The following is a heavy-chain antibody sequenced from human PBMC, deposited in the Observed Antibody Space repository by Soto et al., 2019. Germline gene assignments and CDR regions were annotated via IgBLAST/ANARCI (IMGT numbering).Heavy chain of an antibody. CDR2: ISAYNGNT. CDR3: ARDGRGYYYDSSGYIVY. Sequence: QVQLVQSGAEVKKPGASVKVSCKASGYTFTSYGINWVRQAPGQGLEWMGWISAYNGNTNYAQKLQGRVTMTTDTSTSTAYMELRSLRSDDTAVYYCARDGRGYYYDSSGYIVYCGQGTLVTVSS. V-gene: IGHV1-18*04. D-gene: IGHD3-22*01. J-gene: IGHJ4*02. CDR1: GYTFTSYG.